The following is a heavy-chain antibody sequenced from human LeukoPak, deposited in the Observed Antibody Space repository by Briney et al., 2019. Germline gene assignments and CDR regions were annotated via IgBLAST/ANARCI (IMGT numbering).Heavy chain of an antibody. CDR1: GFTFSSYA. J-gene: IGHJ4*02. V-gene: IGHV3-30*04. D-gene: IGHD4-23*01. CDR3: ARDHGVTTTVAFDY. CDR2: ISYDGSNK. Sequence: GGSLRLSCAASGFTFSSYAMHWVRQAPGKGLEWVAVISYDGSNKYYADSVKGRFTISRDNSKNTLYLQMNSLRAEDTAVYYCARDHGVTTTVAFDYWGQGTLVTVSS.